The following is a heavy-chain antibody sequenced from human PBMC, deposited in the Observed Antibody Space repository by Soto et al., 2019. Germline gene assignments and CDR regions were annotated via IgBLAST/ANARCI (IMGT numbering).Heavy chain of an antibody. Sequence: EVQLVESGGGLVQPGGSLRLSCAASGFTFSSYWMSWVRQAPGKGLEWVANIKQDGSEKYYVDSVKGRFTISRDNAKNSLSLQMNSLRAEDTAVYYCARGHRGIAVADFFWYFDLWGRGTLFTVSS. D-gene: IGHD6-19*01. CDR2: IKQDGSEK. V-gene: IGHV3-7*01. CDR3: ARGHRGIAVADFFWYFDL. CDR1: GFTFSSYW. J-gene: IGHJ2*01.